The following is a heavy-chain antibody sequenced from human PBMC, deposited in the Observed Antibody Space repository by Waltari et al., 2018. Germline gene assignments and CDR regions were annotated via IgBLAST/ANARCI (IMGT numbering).Heavy chain of an antibody. J-gene: IGHJ4*02. D-gene: IGHD5-12*01. CDR1: GFTFSGYW. CDR3: ASGYDSDY. CDR2: IKQDGSEK. Sequence: EVQLVESGGGLVQPGGSLRRSCAASGFTFSGYWMSWARQAPGKGLEWVANIKQDGSEKYYVDSVKGRFTISRDNAKNSLYLQMNSLRAEDTAVYYCASGYDSDYWGQGTLVTVSS. V-gene: IGHV3-7*01.